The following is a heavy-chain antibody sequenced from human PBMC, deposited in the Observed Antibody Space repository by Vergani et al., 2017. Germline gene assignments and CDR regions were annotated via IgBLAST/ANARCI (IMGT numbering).Heavy chain of an antibody. CDR2: IWYDGSNT. D-gene: IGHD3-22*01. CDR1: GFTFSSYG. Sequence: QVQLVESGGGVVQPGRSLRLSCAASGFTFSSYGMHWVRQAPGKGREWVAVIWYDGSNTYYADSVKGRFTSSRDNSKNTLYLQMNSLRAEDTAVYYCARGAYYYYDSSGYSPLDYWGQGTLVTVSS. J-gene: IGHJ4*02. V-gene: IGHV3-33*01. CDR3: ARGAYYYYDSSGYSPLDY.